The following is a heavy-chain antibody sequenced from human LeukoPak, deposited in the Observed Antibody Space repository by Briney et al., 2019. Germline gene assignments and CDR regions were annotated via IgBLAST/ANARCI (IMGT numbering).Heavy chain of an antibody. CDR2: ISGDGGST. CDR1: GFTFDDYA. CDR3: AKDMRAAGRTAFDY. J-gene: IGHJ4*02. Sequence: GGSLRLSCAASGFTFDDYAMHWVRQAPGKGLEWVSLISGDGGSTYYADSVKGRFTISRDNSKNSLYLQMNSLRTEDTALYYCAKDMRAAGRTAFDYWGQGTLVNVSS. V-gene: IGHV3-43*02. D-gene: IGHD6-13*01.